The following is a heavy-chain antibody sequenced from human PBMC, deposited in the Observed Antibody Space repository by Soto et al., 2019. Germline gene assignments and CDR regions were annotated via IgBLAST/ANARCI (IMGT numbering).Heavy chain of an antibody. Sequence: ASVKVSCMAIGYSFTSHYMHWVRQAPGQGLEWMGIINPSGGSTSYAQKFQGRVTMTRDTSTSTVYMELSSLRSEDTAVYYCAREKVTYYYDSSDYRNWFDPWGQGTLVTVSS. D-gene: IGHD3-22*01. V-gene: IGHV1-46*01. CDR2: INPSGGST. CDR3: AREKVTYYYDSSDYRNWFDP. CDR1: GYSFTSHY. J-gene: IGHJ5*02.